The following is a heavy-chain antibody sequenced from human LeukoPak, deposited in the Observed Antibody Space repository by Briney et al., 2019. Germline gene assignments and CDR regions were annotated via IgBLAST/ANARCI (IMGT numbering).Heavy chain of an antibody. CDR2: IWFDGTTK. CDR3: VRDVQGREETAEGDY. Sequence: GGSLRLSCAASGFAFSRYAMHWVRQAPGKGLEWVAVIWFDGTTKDYGDSVKGRFAISRDNSENKVYLQMNTLRVDDTAVYYCVRDVQGREETAEGDYWGQGTRVTVSS. V-gene: IGHV3-33*01. CDR1: GFAFSRYA. J-gene: IGHJ4*02. D-gene: IGHD5-18*01.